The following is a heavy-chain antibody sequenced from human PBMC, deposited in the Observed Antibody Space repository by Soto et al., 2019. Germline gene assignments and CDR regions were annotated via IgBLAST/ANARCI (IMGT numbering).Heavy chain of an antibody. V-gene: IGHV1-69*08. CDR3: ARDGGITSRYLDY. Sequence: QVQLVQSGAEVKKPGSSVKVSCKASGGTFSSYTISWVRQAPGQGLEWMGRFIPMLGVAHYAQKFQGRVTITADKSASRAYMEAGSLRSEDAAGYYCARDGGITSRYLDYWGQGTLVTVSS. CDR1: GGTFSSYT. J-gene: IGHJ4*02. CDR2: FIPMLGVA. D-gene: IGHD3-10*01.